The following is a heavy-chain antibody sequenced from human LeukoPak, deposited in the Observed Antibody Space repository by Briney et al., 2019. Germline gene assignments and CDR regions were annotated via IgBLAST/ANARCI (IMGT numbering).Heavy chain of an antibody. Sequence: GGSLRLSCAASGFTFSSNAMSWVRQAPGKGLEWVSAVSGTGGSTYYADSVKGRLTISRDNSENTLYLQMSSLTAEDTAVYYCAKRGLGYFFDYWGQGTLVTVSS. CDR2: VSGTGGST. D-gene: IGHD2-15*01. CDR1: GFTFSSNA. V-gene: IGHV3-23*01. J-gene: IGHJ4*02. CDR3: AKRGLGYFFDY.